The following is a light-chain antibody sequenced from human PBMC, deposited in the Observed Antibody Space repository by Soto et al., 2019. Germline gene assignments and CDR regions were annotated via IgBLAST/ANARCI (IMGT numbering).Light chain of an antibody. CDR2: GNT. CDR3: QSYDRSLRGYV. Sequence: QSVLTQPPSVSGAPGQRVTMSCTWTSSNIGAGYDVHWYQHLPGTAPKLLIYGNTIRPSGVPDRFSGSKSGTSASLAITGLQAEDEADYYCQSYDRSLRGYVFGTGTNVTVL. CDR1: SSNIGAGYD. V-gene: IGLV1-40*01. J-gene: IGLJ1*01.